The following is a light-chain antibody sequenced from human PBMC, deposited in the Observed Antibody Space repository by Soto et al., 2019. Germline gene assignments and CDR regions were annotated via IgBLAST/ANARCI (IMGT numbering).Light chain of an antibody. Sequence: DIQMTQYPSTLSASVGERVTISCRASQSVNNWLAWYQRKPGKAPKLLIHDASTLESGIPSRFSGSGSGTGFTLTISSLQPDDFATYYCQQYNSYWTFGQGTKVEIK. J-gene: IGKJ1*01. V-gene: IGKV1-5*01. CDR2: DAS. CDR1: QSVNNW. CDR3: QQYNSYWT.